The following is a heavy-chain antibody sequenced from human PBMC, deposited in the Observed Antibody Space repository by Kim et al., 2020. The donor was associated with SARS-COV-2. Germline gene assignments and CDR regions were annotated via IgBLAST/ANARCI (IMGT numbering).Heavy chain of an antibody. CDR3: ARTLFANARCSSTICGEY. V-gene: IGHV4-34*01. D-gene: IGHD2-2*01. CDR2: INHSGST. Sequence: SETLSLTCAVYGGSFSGYYGSWIRQPPGKGLEWIGEINHSGSTNYNPSLKSRVTISVDTSKNQFSLKLSSVTAADTAGYYCARTLFANARCSSTICGEY. CDR1: GGSFSGYY. J-gene: IGHJ1*01.